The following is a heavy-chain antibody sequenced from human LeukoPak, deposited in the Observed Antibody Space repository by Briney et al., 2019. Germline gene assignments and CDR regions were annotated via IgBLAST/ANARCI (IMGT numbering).Heavy chain of an antibody. CDR3: ARGRGIAARLLDY. CDR2: INHSGST. D-gene: IGHD6-6*01. CDR1: GGSFSGYY. J-gene: IGHJ4*02. Sequence: SETLSLTCAVYGGSFSGYYWSWIRQPPGKGLEWIGEINHSGSTNYNPSLKSRVTISVDTSKNQFSLKLSSVTAADTTVYYCARGRGIAARLLDYWGQGTLVTVSS. V-gene: IGHV4-34*01.